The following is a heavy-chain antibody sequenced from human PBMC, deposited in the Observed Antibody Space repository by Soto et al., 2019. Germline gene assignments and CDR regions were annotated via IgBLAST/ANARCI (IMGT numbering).Heavy chain of an antibody. J-gene: IGHJ6*02. V-gene: IGHV3-11*01. CDR2: ISSSGSTI. CDR1: GFTFSDYY. Sequence: PGGSLRLSCAASGFTFSDYYMSWIRQAPGKGLEWVSYISSSGSTIYYADSVKGRFTISRDNAKNSLYLQMNSLRAEDTAVYYCARGEQYCISTLCSGHYYHRMDVWGQGTTVTVSS. CDR3: ARGEQYCISTLCSGHYYHRMDV. D-gene: IGHD2-2*01.